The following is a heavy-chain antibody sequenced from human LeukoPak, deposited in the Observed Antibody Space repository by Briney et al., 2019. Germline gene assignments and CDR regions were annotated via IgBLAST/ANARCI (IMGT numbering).Heavy chain of an antibody. CDR2: MGGGDDDR. J-gene: IGHJ5*02. V-gene: IGHV3-23*01. CDR3: AKDSVYYYDSSGYKGFDP. D-gene: IGHD3-22*01. Sequence: PGGSLRLSCAASGFTFSNYAMSWVRQAPGKRLEWVSVMGGGDDDRYYIDSVKGRFTVSRDNSKSTLSLQMNSLRPEDTAVYYCAKDSVYYYDSSGYKGFDPWGQGTLVTVSS. CDR1: GFTFSNYA.